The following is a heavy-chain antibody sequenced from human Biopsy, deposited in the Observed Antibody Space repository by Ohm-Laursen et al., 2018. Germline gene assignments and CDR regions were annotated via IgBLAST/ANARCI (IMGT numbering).Heavy chain of an antibody. CDR2: ITRDSASI. J-gene: IGHJ4*02. CDR3: AKDLRNNNWGIEI. V-gene: IGHV3-21*01. D-gene: IGHD7-27*01. CDR1: GFTFNSYS. Sequence: SLRLSCAASGFTFNSYSMNWVRQVPGKGLEWVSSITRDSASIHYADSMRGRFTISRDNAKNALYLQMNNLRGEDTAVFYCAKDLRNNNWGIEIWGQGTLVTVSS.